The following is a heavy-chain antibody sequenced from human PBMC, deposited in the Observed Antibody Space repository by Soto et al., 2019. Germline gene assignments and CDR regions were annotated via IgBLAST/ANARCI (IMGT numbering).Heavy chain of an antibody. CDR2: ISAAGRSA. Sequence: GGSLRLSCVASGFTFTSTSMHWVRQAPGKGLECVSIISAAGRSAYHADSVKGRFTISRDNYKNTLYLRMTSLRAEDTAVYYCAKDGRWLDVLLDSWGQGPLVTVSS. D-gene: IGHD6-19*01. CDR1: GFTFTSTS. CDR3: AKDGRWLDVLLDS. V-gene: IGHV3-23*01. J-gene: IGHJ4*02.